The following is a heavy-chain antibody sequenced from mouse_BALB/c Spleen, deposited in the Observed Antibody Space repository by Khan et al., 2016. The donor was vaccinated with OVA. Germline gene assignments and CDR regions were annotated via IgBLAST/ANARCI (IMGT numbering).Heavy chain of an antibody. V-gene: IGHV2-9*02. J-gene: IGHJ2*01. CDR1: GFSLTSYG. D-gene: IGHD2-14*01. Sequence: VQLQESGPGLVAPSQSLSITCTVSGFSLTSYGIHWVRQPPGKGLEWLGIIWGGGSTNYNSALMSRLSISKDNSRSQVFLKMNSLQTDDTAMYFSDRYREYDYFDYWGQGTTLTVSS. CDR2: IWGGGST. CDR3: DRYREYDYFDY.